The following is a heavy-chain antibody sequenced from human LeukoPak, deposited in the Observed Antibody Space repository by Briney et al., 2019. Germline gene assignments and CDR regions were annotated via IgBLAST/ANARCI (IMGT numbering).Heavy chain of an antibody. CDR3: AREYSNPFRGYYYYYYMDV. V-gene: IGHV3-11*01. Sequence: GGSLRLSCAASGFTFSDYYMSWIRQAPGKGLEWVSYISSSGSTIYYADSVKGRFTISRDNAKNSLYLQMNSLRAEDTAVDYCAREYSNPFRGYYYYYYMDVWGKGTTVTVSS. J-gene: IGHJ6*03. CDR2: ISSSGSTI. D-gene: IGHD4-11*01. CDR1: GFTFSDYY.